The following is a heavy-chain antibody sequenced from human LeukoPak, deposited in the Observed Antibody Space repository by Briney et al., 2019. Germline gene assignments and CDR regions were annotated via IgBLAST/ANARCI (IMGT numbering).Heavy chain of an antibody. CDR1: GFTFSRNY. CDR3: ARRVPDSSGYYYFDY. V-gene: IGHV3-53*01. Sequence: GGSLRLSCAASGFTFSRNYMSWVRQAPGKGLEWVSVSYSGGDTYYPDSVKGRFTVSRDNPKNTVYLQMNSLRAEDTAVYFCARRVPDSSGYYYFDYWGQGTLVTVSS. J-gene: IGHJ4*02. D-gene: IGHD3-22*01. CDR2: SYSGGDT.